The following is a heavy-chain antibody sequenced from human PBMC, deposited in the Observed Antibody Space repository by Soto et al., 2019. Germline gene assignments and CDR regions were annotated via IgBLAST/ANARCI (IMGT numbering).Heavy chain of an antibody. D-gene: IGHD3-10*01. CDR3: AKSLRGVIIDFDY. CDR1: GFTFTSNA. J-gene: IGHJ4*02. V-gene: IGHV3-23*01. CDR2: ISGSGGST. Sequence: EVQLLESGGGLVQPGGSLRLSCAASGFTFTSNAMSWVRQAPGKGLEWVSAISGSGGSTYYVDSVKGRFTISRDNSKNTLYLQMNSLSAEDTAVYYCAKSLRGVIIDFDYWGQGTLVTVSS.